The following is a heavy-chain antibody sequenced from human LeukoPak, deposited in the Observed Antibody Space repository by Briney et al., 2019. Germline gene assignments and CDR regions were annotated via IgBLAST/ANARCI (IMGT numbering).Heavy chain of an antibody. J-gene: IGHJ3*02. CDR3: AKGRTFDI. V-gene: IGHV3-30*18. Sequence: GGSLRLSCAASGFTFSSYGMHWVRQAPSKGLEWVAVISYDGSNKYYADSVKGRFTISRDNSKNTLYLQMNSLRAEDTAVYYCAKGRTFDIWGQGTMVTVSS. CDR2: ISYDGSNK. CDR1: GFTFSSYG.